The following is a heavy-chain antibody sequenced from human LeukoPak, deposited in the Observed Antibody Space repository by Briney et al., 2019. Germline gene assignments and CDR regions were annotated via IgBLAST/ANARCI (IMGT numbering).Heavy chain of an antibody. D-gene: IGHD2-2*01. CDR2: ISGSGGST. Sequence: GGSLRLSCAASGFTFSSYAMSWVRQAPGKGLEWVSAISGSGGSTYYADSVKGRFTISRDNSKNTLYLQMNSLRAEGTAVYYCARAGSYCSSTSCLDYYYGMDVWGQGTTVTVSS. J-gene: IGHJ6*02. V-gene: IGHV3-23*01. CDR1: GFTFSSYA. CDR3: ARAGSYCSSTSCLDYYYGMDV.